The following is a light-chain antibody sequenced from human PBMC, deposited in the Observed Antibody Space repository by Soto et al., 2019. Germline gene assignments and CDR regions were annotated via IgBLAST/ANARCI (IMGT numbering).Light chain of an antibody. V-gene: IGLV2-14*01. CDR2: EVR. CDR3: TSYRSNSPLVL. CDR1: SSDIGGYNY. Sequence: QSALTQPASVSGSPGQSITISCTGTSSDIGGYNYVSWYQQYPGKAPKLVIYEVRNRPSWVSNRFSGSKSGNTASLTISGLQAEDEADYFCTSYRSNSPLVLFGGGSKLTVL. J-gene: IGLJ2*01.